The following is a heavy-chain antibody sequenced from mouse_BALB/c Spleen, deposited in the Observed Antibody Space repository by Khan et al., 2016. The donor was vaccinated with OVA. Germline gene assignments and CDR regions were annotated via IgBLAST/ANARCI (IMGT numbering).Heavy chain of an antibody. D-gene: IGHD1-2*01. Sequence: VQLQQSGPELVKPGASVKISCKASGYTFTDYNMDWVKQSHGKSLEWIGYIYPNSGGTGYNQKFKTEATLTVDISSSTAYMELRSLTSEDSAVYYCTRAGYGSFAYWGQGTLVTVSA. CDR1: GYTFTDYN. J-gene: IGHJ3*01. V-gene: IGHV1S29*02. CDR3: TRAGYGSFAY. CDR2: IYPNSGGT.